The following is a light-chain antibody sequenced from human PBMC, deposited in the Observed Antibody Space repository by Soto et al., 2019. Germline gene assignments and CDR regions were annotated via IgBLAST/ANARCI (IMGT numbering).Light chain of an antibody. CDR2: KAS. CDR3: QQYDRSPYT. V-gene: IGKV1-5*03. Sequence: DIQMTQSPSTLSASVGDTVTITCRASQSLSYWLAWYQQKPGQAPKLLIHKASTLESGVPSRFSGSGSGTEFTLTISSLQPDDFATFYCQQYDRSPYTFGQGTKLEIK. J-gene: IGKJ2*01. CDR1: QSLSYW.